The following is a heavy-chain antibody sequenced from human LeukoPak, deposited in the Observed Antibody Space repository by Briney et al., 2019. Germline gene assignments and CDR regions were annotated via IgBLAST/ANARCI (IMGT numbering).Heavy chain of an antibody. Sequence: GGSLRLSCAASGFTFSSYGMHWVRQAPGKGLEWVAVILYDGSNKYYADSVKGRFTISRDNSKNTLYLQMNSLRAEDTAVYYCAKDIRIAAAGTFDYWGQGTLVTVSS. CDR3: AKDIRIAAAGTFDY. J-gene: IGHJ4*02. CDR2: ILYDGSNK. CDR1: GFTFSSYG. V-gene: IGHV3-30*18. D-gene: IGHD6-13*01.